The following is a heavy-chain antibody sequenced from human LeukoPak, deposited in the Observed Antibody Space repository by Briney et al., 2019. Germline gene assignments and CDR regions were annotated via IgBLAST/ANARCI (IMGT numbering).Heavy chain of an antibody. CDR3: ARVRVDYYYYYMDV. V-gene: IGHV1-69*05. CDR2: IIPIFGTA. Sequence: ASVKVSCKASGGTFSSYAISWVRQAPGQGLEWMGGIIPIFGTANYAQKFQGRVTITTDESTSTAYMELSSLSSEDTAVYYCARVRVDYYYYYMDVWGKGTTVTVSS. J-gene: IGHJ6*03. CDR1: GGTFSSYA.